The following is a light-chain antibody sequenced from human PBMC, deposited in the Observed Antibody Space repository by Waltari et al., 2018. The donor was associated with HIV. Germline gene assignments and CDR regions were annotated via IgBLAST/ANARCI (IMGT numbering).Light chain of an antibody. V-gene: IGLV2-14*01. CDR3: CSYASSTTLDV. J-gene: IGLJ2*01. Sequence: QSALTQPASVSGSPGQSITISCPGTSSAVGGYNDVPWYQQHPGKAPKLLIYEVSNRPSGISNRFSGSKSGNTASLTISGLQAEDEADYYCCSYASSTTLDVFGGGTKLTVL. CDR2: EVS. CDR1: SSAVGGYND.